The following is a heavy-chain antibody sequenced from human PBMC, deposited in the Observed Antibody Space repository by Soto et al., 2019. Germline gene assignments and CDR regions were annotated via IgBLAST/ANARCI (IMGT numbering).Heavy chain of an antibody. J-gene: IGHJ4*02. Sequence: EVQLVESGGGLVQPGRSLRLSCAASGFSFGDYAMHWVRQAPGKGLEWVLGLIWNSGTIGYADSVKGRFTISRDDAKRSLYLQMNSLRDEDTALYYCVKGDYGDYRGPHFDYWGQGTLVTVSS. CDR1: GFSFGDYA. D-gene: IGHD4-17*01. CDR3: VKGDYGDYRGPHFDY. CDR2: LIWNSGTI. V-gene: IGHV3-9*01.